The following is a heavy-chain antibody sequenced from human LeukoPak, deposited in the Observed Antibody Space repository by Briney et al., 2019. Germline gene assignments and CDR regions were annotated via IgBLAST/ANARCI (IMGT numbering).Heavy chain of an antibody. CDR2: IRGGGDTT. Sequence: LTGGSLRLSCAASGFTFSTYAMSWLRQAPGKGLEWVSSIRGGGDTTYDADSLKGRFTISRDNSKNTVYLQMNSLRAEDTAVYYCARAPRFLEWFALCGDVWGKGTTVTVSS. D-gene: IGHD3-3*01. CDR1: GFTFSTYA. CDR3: ARAPRFLEWFALCGDV. J-gene: IGHJ6*04. V-gene: IGHV3-23*01.